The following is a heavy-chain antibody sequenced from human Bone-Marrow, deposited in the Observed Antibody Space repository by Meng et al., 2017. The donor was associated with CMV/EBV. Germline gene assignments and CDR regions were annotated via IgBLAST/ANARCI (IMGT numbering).Heavy chain of an antibody. CDR3: ATRNYDSSGYYWQTEDY. D-gene: IGHD3-22*01. V-gene: IGHV4-39*07. CDR1: ISRSSYY. CDR2: IYYSWST. Sequence: ISRSSYYWGWIRQPPGKGLEWIGSIYYSWSTYYNPSLKSRVTISVDTSKNQFSLKLSSVTAADTAVYYCATRNYDSSGYYWQTEDYWGQGTLVTVSS. J-gene: IGHJ4*02.